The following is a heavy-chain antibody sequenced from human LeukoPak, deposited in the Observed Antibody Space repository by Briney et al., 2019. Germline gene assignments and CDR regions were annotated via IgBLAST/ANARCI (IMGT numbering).Heavy chain of an antibody. CDR3: ARDGRGGNYYYFDS. Sequence: SETLSLTCTVSGSSISSHYWNWIRQPPGKGLEWIGYLYYRGSTNYNPSLRSRVTMSVDTSKNQFSLKVTSVTAADTAVYYCARDGRGGNYYYFDSWGQGTLVTVSS. CDR2: LYYRGST. D-gene: IGHD1-26*01. J-gene: IGHJ4*02. V-gene: IGHV4-59*11. CDR1: GSSISSHY.